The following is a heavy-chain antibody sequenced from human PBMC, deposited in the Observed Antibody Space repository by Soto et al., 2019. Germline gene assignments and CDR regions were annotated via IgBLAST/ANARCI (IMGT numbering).Heavy chain of an antibody. Sequence: PGGSLSLSCAASGFTFSSNGMHWGRQAPGKGLEWVAIISYDGSNKYYADSVKSRFTISRDNSKNTLYLQMNSLRAEDTAVYYCAIEYCGGDCYSFSYFDYWGQGTLVTVSS. V-gene: IGHV3-30*03. CDR2: ISYDGSNK. J-gene: IGHJ4*02. CDR3: AIEYCGGDCYSFSYFDY. D-gene: IGHD2-21*02. CDR1: GFTFSSNG.